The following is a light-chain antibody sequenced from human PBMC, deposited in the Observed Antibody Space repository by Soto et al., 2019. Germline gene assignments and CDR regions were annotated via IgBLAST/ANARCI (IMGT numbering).Light chain of an antibody. CDR3: QRYGTSLPLT. V-gene: IGKV3-20*01. Sequence: EIVLTQSPGTLSLSPGDRATLSCRASQSVSSNYLAWYQQKPGQAPRLLIYGASSRATSIPDRFSGSGSGTDFTLTISRLEPADFAVYYCQRYGTSLPLTFGGGTKVEIK. CDR1: QSVSSNY. J-gene: IGKJ4*01. CDR2: GAS.